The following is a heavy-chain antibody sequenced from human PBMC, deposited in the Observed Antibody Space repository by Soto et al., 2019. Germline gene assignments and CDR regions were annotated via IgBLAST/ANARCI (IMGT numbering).Heavy chain of an antibody. Sequence: EVQLVESGGGLVQPGGSLRLSCAASGFTFSTYNMNWVRQAPGKGLEWVSYISSSSTIYYADSVKGRFTISRDNAKNSLYLQMSSLRDEDTAVYYCAREFFYDYWGQGTLVTVSS. CDR3: AREFFYDY. CDR2: ISSSSTI. V-gene: IGHV3-48*02. D-gene: IGHD3-3*01. J-gene: IGHJ4*02. CDR1: GFTFSTYN.